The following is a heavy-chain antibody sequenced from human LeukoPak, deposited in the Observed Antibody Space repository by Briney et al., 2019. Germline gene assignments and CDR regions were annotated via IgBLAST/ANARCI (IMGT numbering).Heavy chain of an antibody. CDR3: AKGGVGYGLDP. CDR2: IYTSGST. CDR1: GGSISSGSYY. V-gene: IGHV4-61*02. D-gene: IGHD2-8*02. J-gene: IGHJ5*02. Sequence: PSETLSLTCTVSGGSISSGSYYWSWIRQPAGKGLEWIGRIYTSGSTNYNPSLKSRVTISVDTSKNQFSLKLSSVTAADTAVYYCAKGGVGYGLDPWGQGTLVIVSS.